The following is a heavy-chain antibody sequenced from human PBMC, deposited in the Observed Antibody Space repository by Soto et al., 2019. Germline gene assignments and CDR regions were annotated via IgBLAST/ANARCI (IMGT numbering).Heavy chain of an antibody. CDR1: GFTFSSYS. CDR2: ISSSSSTI. Sequence: GGSLRLSCAASGFTFSSYSMNWVRQAPGKGLEWVSYISSSSSTIYYADSVKGRFTISRDNAKNSLYLQMNSLRDEDTAVYYCARDLSSWYVRGYYYYGMDVWGQGTTVTVSS. V-gene: IGHV3-48*02. CDR3: ARDLSSWYVRGYYYYGMDV. J-gene: IGHJ6*02. D-gene: IGHD6-13*01.